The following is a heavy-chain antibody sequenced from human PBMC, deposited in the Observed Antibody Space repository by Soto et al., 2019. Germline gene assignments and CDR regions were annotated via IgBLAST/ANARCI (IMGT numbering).Heavy chain of an antibody. Sequence: EVQLVESGGGLVKPGGSLRLSCAASGFTFSNAWMSWVRQAPGKGLEWVGRIKSKTDGGTTDYAAPVKGRFTIARDHSQNKLYLQMNSLKNEDKAVYYCTTAFLRASWCIDYYYGMDVWGQGTTVTVSS. CDR1: GFTFSNAW. D-gene: IGHD2-8*01. J-gene: IGHJ6*02. CDR2: IKSKTDGGTT. V-gene: IGHV3-15*01. CDR3: TTAFLRASWCIDYYYGMDV.